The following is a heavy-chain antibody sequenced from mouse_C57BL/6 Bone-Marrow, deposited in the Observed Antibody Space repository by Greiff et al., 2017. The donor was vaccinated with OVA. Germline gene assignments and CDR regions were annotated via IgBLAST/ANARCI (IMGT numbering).Heavy chain of an antibody. CDR2: INPNNGGT. Sequence: EVQLQQSGPELVKPGASVKISCKASGYTFTDYYMNWVKQSHGKSLEWIGDINPNNGGTSYNQKFKGKATLTVDKSSSNAYMELRSLTSEDSAVYYCARKETGTRGTWFAYWGQGTLVTVSA. V-gene: IGHV1-26*01. D-gene: IGHD4-1*01. J-gene: IGHJ3*01. CDR3: ARKETGTRGTWFAY. CDR1: GYTFTDYY.